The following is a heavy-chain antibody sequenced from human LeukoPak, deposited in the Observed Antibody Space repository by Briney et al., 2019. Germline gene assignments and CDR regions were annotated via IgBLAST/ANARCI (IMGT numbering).Heavy chain of an antibody. Sequence: PSGTLSLTCSVSGGSISGSSYYWGWIRPPPGKGLEWFVSMYYSLSTYYSPSLKSQVTISEDKSKNQSSLKLSSLTAADTAVYYCARHSAARGRFDHWGQGAPVTVSS. CDR1: GGSISGSSYY. CDR2: MYYSLST. J-gene: IGHJ4*02. CDR3: ARHSAARGRFDH. V-gene: IGHV4-39*01.